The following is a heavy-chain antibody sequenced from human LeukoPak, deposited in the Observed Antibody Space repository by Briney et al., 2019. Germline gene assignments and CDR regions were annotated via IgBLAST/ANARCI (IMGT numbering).Heavy chain of an antibody. CDR3: AKTKDNYYYYGMDV. Sequence: GGSLRLSCAVSGFTFSNYAMSWVRQAPGKGLEWVSAISGSGTSTYYADSVKGRFTISRDNSKNTLYLQMNSLRAEDTAVYYCAKTKDNYYYYGMDVWGQGTTVTVS. CDR2: ISGSGTST. V-gene: IGHV3-23*01. CDR1: GFTFSNYA. J-gene: IGHJ6*02.